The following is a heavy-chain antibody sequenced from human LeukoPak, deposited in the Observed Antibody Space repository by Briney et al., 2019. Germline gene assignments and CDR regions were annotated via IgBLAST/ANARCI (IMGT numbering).Heavy chain of an antibody. V-gene: IGHV4-34*01. Sequence: SETLSLTCAVYGGSFSGYYWSWIRQPPGKGLEWIGEINHSGSTNYNPSLESRVTISVDTSKNQFSLKLSSVTAADTAVYYCARNGGSYYGQDYWGQGTLVTVSS. D-gene: IGHD1-26*01. CDR1: GGSFSGYY. J-gene: IGHJ4*02. CDR3: ARNGGSYYGQDY. CDR2: INHSGST.